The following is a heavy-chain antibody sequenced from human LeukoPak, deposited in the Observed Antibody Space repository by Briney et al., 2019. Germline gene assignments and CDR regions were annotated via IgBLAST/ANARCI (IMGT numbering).Heavy chain of an antibody. CDR3: AKTMDGRSSVTVDY. J-gene: IGHJ4*02. Sequence: PGGSLRLSCAASGFTFSSYAMSWVRQAPGKGLEWVSAISGSGGSTYYADSVKGRFTISRDNSKNTLYLQMNSLRAEDTAVYYCAKTMDGRSSVTVDYWGQGTLVTVSS. CDR2: ISGSGGST. D-gene: IGHD3-10*01. CDR1: GFTFSSYA. V-gene: IGHV3-23*01.